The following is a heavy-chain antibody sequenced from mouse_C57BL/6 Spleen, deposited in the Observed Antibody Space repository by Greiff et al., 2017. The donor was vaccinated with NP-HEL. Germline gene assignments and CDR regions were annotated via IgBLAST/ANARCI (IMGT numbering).Heavy chain of an antibody. CDR3: ARSGGSWYFDV. CDR2: LDPTRCCT. D-gene: IGHD3-1*01. CDR1: GYTFTSYL. V-gene: IGHV1-72*01. J-gene: IGHJ1*03. Sequence: QVQLQQPGASLVPPGASVKLSCKASGYTFTSYLMPWVTQRPGRGLSWICRLDPTRCCTKYNEKFKSKATLTVDKPSSSAYMQLSSLTSEASAVSYCARSGGSWYFDVWGTGTTVTVSS.